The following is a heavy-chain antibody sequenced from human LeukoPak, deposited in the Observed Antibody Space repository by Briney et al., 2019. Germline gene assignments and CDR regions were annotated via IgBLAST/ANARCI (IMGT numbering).Heavy chain of an antibody. J-gene: IGHJ4*02. CDR3: SSGYRSGGY. CDR2: ISSTGGTT. Sequence: GGSLRLSCAASGITFSSYGMSWVRQAPGKGLEWVSSISSTGGTTYYADSVKGRFTISRDDSKNTAYLQMNSLKTEDTAVYYCSSGYRSGGYWGQGTLVTVSS. CDR1: GITFSSYG. V-gene: IGHV3-23*01. D-gene: IGHD3-22*01.